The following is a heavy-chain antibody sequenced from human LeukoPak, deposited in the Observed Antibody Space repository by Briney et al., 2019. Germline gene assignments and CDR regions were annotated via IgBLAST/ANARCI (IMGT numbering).Heavy chain of an antibody. J-gene: IGHJ4*02. CDR3: VTDLTTY. CDR2: MKSKPDGETT. D-gene: IGHD3-9*01. CDR1: GINFSKAW. Sequence: KPGGSLRLSCAASGINFSKAWMIWVRQTPGKGLEWLGLMKSKPDGETTIYAAPVKDRFTISRDDSTNTLYLQMNSLKTEDTGVYYCVTDLTTYWGQGTLVTVSS. V-gene: IGHV3-15*01.